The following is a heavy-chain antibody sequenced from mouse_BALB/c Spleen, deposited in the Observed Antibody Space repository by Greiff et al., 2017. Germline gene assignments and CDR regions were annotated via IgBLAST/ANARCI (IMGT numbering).Heavy chain of an antibody. J-gene: IGHJ3*01. CDR2: ISDGGSYT. CDR1: GFTFSDYY. Sequence: EVNVVESGGGLVKPGGSLKLSCAASGFTFSDYYMYWVRQTPEKRLEWVATISDGGSYTYYPDSVKGRFTISRDNAKNNLYLQMSSLKSEDTAMYYCARSLLRSAWFAYWGQGTLVTVSA. CDR3: ARSLLRSAWFAY. D-gene: IGHD1-2*01. V-gene: IGHV5-4*02.